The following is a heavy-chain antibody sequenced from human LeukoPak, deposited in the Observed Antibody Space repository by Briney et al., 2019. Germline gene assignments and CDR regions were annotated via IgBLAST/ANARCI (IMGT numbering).Heavy chain of an antibody. CDR2: IDPNSGGT. D-gene: IGHD3-10*01. Sequence: ASVKVSCKASGYTFTGYYMHWVRQAPGQGLEWMGWIDPNSGGTNYAQKFQGRVTLTRDTSISTAYMELSSLRSDDTAVYYCARHMEGTGYFGYWGQGTLVTVSS. V-gene: IGHV1-2*02. CDR1: GYTFTGYY. CDR3: ARHMEGTGYFGY. J-gene: IGHJ4*02.